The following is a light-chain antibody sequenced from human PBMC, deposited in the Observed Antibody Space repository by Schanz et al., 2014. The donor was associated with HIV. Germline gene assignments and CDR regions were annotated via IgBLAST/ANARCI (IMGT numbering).Light chain of an antibody. J-gene: IGLJ3*02. Sequence: QSVLAQPPSVSGAPGQRVTISCTGTSSNIGAGYDVHWYQLLPGTAPTLLIFNNTNRPSGVPARFSGSKSGSSASLAISGLQADDEADYYCSSYTSSSTLVFGGGTQLTVL. CDR2: NNT. CDR3: SSYTSSSTLV. CDR1: SSNIGAGYD. V-gene: IGLV1-40*01.